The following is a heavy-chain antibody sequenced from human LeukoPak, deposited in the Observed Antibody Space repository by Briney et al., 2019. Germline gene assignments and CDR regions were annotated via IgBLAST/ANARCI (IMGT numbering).Heavy chain of an antibody. J-gene: IGHJ4*02. CDR1: GYTFTNYW. D-gene: IGHD6-19*01. CDR2: IGPSDSYT. V-gene: IGHV5-10-1*01. Sequence: RESLRISCKGSGYTFTNYWISWVRQMPGNGLEGMGRIGPSDSYTNYSPSSQGHVTISAYKSISTAYLQWSSLKASDTAMYYCARGYSSGWFLYYFDYWGQGSLVTVSS. CDR3: ARGYSSGWFLYYFDY.